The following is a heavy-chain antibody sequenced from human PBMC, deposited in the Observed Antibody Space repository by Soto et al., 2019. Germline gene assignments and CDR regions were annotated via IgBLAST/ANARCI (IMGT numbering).Heavy chain of an antibody. Sequence: QVQLQESGPGLVKPSQTLSLTCTVSGGSISSGDYYWSWIRQPPGKGLEWIGYIYYSGSTYYNPSRKRRVTRTVDTCQNQFSLKLSSGTAAETAVYYCASNSYGYIFYEDWGQGTLVTVSS. J-gene: IGHJ4*02. CDR1: GGSISSGDYY. CDR2: IYYSGST. CDR3: ASNSYGYIFYED. D-gene: IGHD5-18*01. V-gene: IGHV4-30-4*01.